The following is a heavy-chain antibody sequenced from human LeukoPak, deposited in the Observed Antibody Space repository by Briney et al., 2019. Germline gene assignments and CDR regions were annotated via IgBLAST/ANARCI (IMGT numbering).Heavy chain of an antibody. CDR3: ARQSRGSSSSRDYFDY. Sequence: SSETLSLTCTVSGVSISSSTYYWGWIRPPPGKGLEWIVSIYYSGSTYYNPSLKSLPTISVDPSNNHSSLNLSSVPAAHTAVSFCARQSRGSSSSRDYFDYWGEGTLVSVSS. CDR1: GVSISSSTYY. V-gene: IGHV4-39*01. J-gene: IGHJ4*02. D-gene: IGHD6-6*01. CDR2: IYYSGST.